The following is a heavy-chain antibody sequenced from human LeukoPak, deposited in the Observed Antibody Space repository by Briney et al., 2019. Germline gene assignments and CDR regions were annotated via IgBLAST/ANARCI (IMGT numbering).Heavy chain of an antibody. V-gene: IGHV1-24*01. CDR2: FDPKEGER. Sequence: ASVTVSCKVSGDTLTELSMHWVRQAPGKGLEWMGGFDPKEGERVYAQNFQGRFTMTEDTSSGTAYMELNSLRSEDTAVYYCTTREIVVEPAQTSMFRGVLWRSDFWGHGTLATVSS. CDR3: TTREIVVEPAQTSMFRGVLWRSDF. D-gene: IGHD3-10*01. J-gene: IGHJ4*01. CDR1: GDTLTELS.